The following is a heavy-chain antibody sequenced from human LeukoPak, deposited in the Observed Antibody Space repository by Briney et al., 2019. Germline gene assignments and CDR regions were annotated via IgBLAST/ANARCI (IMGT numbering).Heavy chain of an antibody. V-gene: IGHV3-23*01. CDR1: GFTFSSYW. CDR2: ISGSGGST. CDR3: AKDLSSFLSGSGSYYGAFDI. D-gene: IGHD3-10*01. Sequence: PGGSLRLSCAASGFTFSSYWMRWVRQAPGKGLEWVSAISGSGGSTYYADSVKGRFTISRDNSKNTLYLQMNSLRAEDTAVYYCAKDLSSFLSGSGSYYGAFDIWGQGTMVTVSS. J-gene: IGHJ3*02.